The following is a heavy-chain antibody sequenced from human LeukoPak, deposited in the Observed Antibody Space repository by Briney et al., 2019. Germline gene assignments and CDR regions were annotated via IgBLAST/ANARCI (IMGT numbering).Heavy chain of an antibody. V-gene: IGHV3-30*01. CDR1: GFTFSSYA. D-gene: IGHD2-21*02. J-gene: IGHJ6*02. CDR2: ISYDGSNK. CDR3: AKETVVTAPPYYYGMDV. Sequence: GGSLRLSCAPSGFTFSSYAMHWVRQAPGKGLEGLAGISYDGSNKYYANSVKGRFTISRDNSKNTLYLQMNSLRAEDTAVYYCAKETVVTAPPYYYGMDVWGQGTTVTGSS.